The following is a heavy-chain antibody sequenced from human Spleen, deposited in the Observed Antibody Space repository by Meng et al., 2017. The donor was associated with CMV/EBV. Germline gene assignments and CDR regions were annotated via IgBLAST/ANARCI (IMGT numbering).Heavy chain of an antibody. D-gene: IGHD3-10*01. Sequence: GGSLRLSNAAAGFIFSSYEMNWVRQAPGKGLEWVSYISHNGKSIYYGDSVKGRFTISRDNAKNSLFLQMNTLRAEDTAVYYCARVGLWFGEFSFDYWGQGALVTVSS. CDR3: ARVGLWFGEFSFDY. V-gene: IGHV3-48*03. J-gene: IGHJ4*02. CDR2: ISHNGKSI. CDR1: GFIFSSYE.